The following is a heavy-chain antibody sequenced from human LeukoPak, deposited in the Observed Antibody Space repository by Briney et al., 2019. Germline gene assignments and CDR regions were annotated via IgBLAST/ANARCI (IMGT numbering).Heavy chain of an antibody. D-gene: IGHD6-6*01. CDR3: AKVSSYYYYYMDV. V-gene: IGHV3-23*01. J-gene: IGHJ6*03. Sequence: PGGSLGLSCAASGFTFNSYAMSWVRQAPGKGLEWVSAISGSGGSTYYADSVKGRFTISRDNSKNTLYLQMNSLRAEDTAVYYCAKVSSYYYYYMDVWGKGTTVTVSS. CDR2: ISGSGGST. CDR1: GFTFNSYA.